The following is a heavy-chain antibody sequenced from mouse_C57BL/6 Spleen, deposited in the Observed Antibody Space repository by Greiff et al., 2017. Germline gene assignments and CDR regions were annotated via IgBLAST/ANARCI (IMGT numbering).Heavy chain of an antibody. Sequence: EVQLQQSGPVLVKPGASVKMSCKASGYTFTDYYMNWVKQSHGKSLEWIGVINPYNGGTSYNQKFKGKATLTVDKSSSTAYMELNSLTSEDSAVYYCARNSNYEDAMDYWGQGTSVTVSS. CDR1: GYTFTDYY. CDR2: INPYNGGT. J-gene: IGHJ4*01. CDR3: ARNSNYEDAMDY. V-gene: IGHV1-19*01. D-gene: IGHD2-5*01.